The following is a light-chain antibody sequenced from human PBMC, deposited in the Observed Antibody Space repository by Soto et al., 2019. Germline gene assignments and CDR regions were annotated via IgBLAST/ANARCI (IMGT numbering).Light chain of an antibody. CDR3: QQYGSWT. CDR1: QTISSNN. J-gene: IGKJ1*01. V-gene: IGKV3-20*01. Sequence: EIVLTQSPGTLSVSPGERATLSCRASQTISSNNLAWYQQKPGQAPSLLIYGTSSRAPAIPDRFSGSGSGTDFTLTISRLEPEDSEIYYCQQYGSWTFGQGTKVEI. CDR2: GTS.